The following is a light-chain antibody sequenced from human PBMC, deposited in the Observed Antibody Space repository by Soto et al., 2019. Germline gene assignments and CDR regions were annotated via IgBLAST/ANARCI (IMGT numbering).Light chain of an antibody. J-gene: IGKJ4*01. CDR2: DAS. Sequence: DIQMTQSPSSLSASVGDRVTITCQASQDISNYLNWYQQKPGKAPKLLLYDASNLEPGVPSRFSGSGSGTDFTFNIRSLQPEDIATYYCQPYDSLPLTVGGGTKVEIK. CDR1: QDISNY. CDR3: QPYDSLPLT. V-gene: IGKV1-33*01.